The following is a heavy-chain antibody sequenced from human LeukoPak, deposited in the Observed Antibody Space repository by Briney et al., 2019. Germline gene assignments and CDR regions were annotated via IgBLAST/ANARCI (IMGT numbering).Heavy chain of an antibody. CDR1: GFILSNYE. V-gene: IGHV3-48*03. D-gene: IGHD3-9*01. CDR3: ARASSKQLAGYLPDGFDI. Sequence: GGSLRLSCAASGFILSNYEMNWVRQAPGKGLEWISYIGSSGGSTYYADSVKGRFTISRDNAKNSLSLQMNSLRADDAAVYYCARASSKQLAGYLPDGFDIWGQGTMVTVSS. J-gene: IGHJ3*02. CDR2: IGSSGGST.